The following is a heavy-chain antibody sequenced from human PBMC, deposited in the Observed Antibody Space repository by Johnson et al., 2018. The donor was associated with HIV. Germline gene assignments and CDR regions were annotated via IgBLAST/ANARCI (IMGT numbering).Heavy chain of an antibody. D-gene: IGHD3-3*01. J-gene: IGHJ3*01. V-gene: IGHV3-15*01. CDR3: TTHLTIFGAVILDGFGV. Sequence: MLLVESGGGLVKPGGSLRLSCATSGFSFSNAWMSWVRQAPGKGLEWVGRIKSKTDGGTTDYTAVVNGRFTISRDDSKNMLFLQMSSLKSDDTGVYYCTTHLTIFGAVILDGFGVWGQGTVATVSA. CDR2: IKSKTDGGTT. CDR1: GFSFSNAW.